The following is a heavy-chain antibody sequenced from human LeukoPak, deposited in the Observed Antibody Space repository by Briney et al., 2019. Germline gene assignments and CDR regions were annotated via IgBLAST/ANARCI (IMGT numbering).Heavy chain of an antibody. CDR3: ARDPGTVADPYFDY. J-gene: IGHJ4*02. CDR1: GFTFSSYN. V-gene: IGHV3-21*01. CDR2: ISSSSGHI. Sequence: GGSLRLSCAASGFTFSSYNMNWVRQPPGKGLEWGSSISSSSGHIHYADSVKGRFTISRDNANNSLYLQMNSLRDEDTAVYYCARDPGTVADPYFDYWGQGSLVTVSS. D-gene: IGHD6-19*01.